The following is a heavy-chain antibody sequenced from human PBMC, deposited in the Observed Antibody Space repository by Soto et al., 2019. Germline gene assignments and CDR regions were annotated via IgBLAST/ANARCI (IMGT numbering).Heavy chain of an antibody. D-gene: IGHD6-13*01. V-gene: IGHV4-4*07. CDR1: GGSISEKY. Sequence: SETLSLTCTVSGGSISEKYWNWVRQPPGKGLEWIGLIFANGHTDYNPSLKSRVTMSVDASKNQFSLRLTSMTAADTAVYYCVASLAASGLNWLDPWGRGTLVTVSS. J-gene: IGHJ5*02. CDR2: IFANGHT. CDR3: VASLAASGLNWLDP.